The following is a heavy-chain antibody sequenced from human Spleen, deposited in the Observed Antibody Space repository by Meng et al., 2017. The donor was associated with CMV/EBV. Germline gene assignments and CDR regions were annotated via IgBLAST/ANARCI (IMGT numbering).Heavy chain of an antibody. V-gene: IGHV3-73*01. CDR2: IRSKANSYAT. CDR3: AKGRSSSDVDY. D-gene: IGHD6-6*01. J-gene: IGHJ4*02. CDR1: GLTFSGDG. Sequence: VCLVVVGGGVVQRGGSLGVSCAASGLTFSGDGIHWVRQASGKGLEWVGRIRSKANSYATAYAASVKGRFTISRDDSKNTAYLKMNSLKAEDTAIYVCAKGRSSSDVDYWGQGTLVTVSS.